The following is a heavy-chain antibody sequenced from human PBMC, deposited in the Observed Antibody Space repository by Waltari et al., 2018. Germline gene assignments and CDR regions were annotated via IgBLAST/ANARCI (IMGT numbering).Heavy chain of an antibody. CDR3: VRDRYYGSGFSYFDY. J-gene: IGHJ4*02. Sequence: QIQLVQSAAEVKKPGASVKVSCKASGYTFTTYGLSWVRQAPGQGLEWMGWISAYQGNTKYAQKFQGRVTMTTDTSTTTAYMELRGLKTDDTATYYCVRDRYYGSGFSYFDYWGQGTLVIVSS. D-gene: IGHD3-10*01. V-gene: IGHV1-18*01. CDR2: ISAYQGNT. CDR1: GYTFTTYG.